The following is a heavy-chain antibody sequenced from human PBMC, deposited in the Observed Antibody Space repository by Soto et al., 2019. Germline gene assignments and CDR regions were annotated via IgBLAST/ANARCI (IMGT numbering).Heavy chain of an antibody. D-gene: IGHD3-10*01. CDR2: IYSTGTT. V-gene: IGHV3-53*01. J-gene: IGHJ4*02. CDR3: AKDGRGSGSHYNSFGY. Sequence: EVQLMESGGGLIQPGGSLKLSCAASGFTVGNNYMSWVHQAPGKGLEWVSLIYSTGTTKYADSVKGRFTVSRDNAKNTLYLQMNSLRAEDTAVYYCAKDGRGSGSHYNSFGYWGQGTLVTVSS. CDR1: GFTVGNNY.